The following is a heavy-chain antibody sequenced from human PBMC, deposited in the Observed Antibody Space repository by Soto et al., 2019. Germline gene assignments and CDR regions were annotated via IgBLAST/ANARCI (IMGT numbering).Heavy chain of an antibody. V-gene: IGHV4-39*01. CDR3: ARHWQTGLPYFDY. J-gene: IGHJ4*02. CDR2: IYYSGST. D-gene: IGHD5-18*01. CDR1: GGSISSSSYY. Sequence: QLQLQESGPGLVKPSETLSLTCTVSGGSISSSSYYWGWIRQPPGKGLEWIGSIYYSGSTYYNPSLKSRVTISVDTSKNQFSLKLSSVTAADTAVYYSARHWQTGLPYFDYWGQGTLVTVSS.